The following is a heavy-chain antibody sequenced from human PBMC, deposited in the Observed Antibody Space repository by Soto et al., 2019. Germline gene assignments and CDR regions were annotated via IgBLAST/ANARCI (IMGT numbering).Heavy chain of an antibody. CDR2: IYPGDSDT. J-gene: IGHJ6*03. CDR3: ARLPSSSTNYYYYYYMDV. D-gene: IGHD6-6*01. Sequence: LGESLKISCKGSGYSFTSYWIGWVRQMPGKGLEWMGIIYPGDSDTRYSPSFQGQVTISADKSISTAYLQWSSLKASDTAMYYCARLPSSSTNYYYYYYMDVWGKGTTVTVS. V-gene: IGHV5-51*01. CDR1: GYSFTSYW.